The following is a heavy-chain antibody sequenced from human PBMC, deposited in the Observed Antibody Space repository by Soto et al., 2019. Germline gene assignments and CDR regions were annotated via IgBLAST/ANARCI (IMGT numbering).Heavy chain of an antibody. CDR3: ARTEYSRSSPPGGLFDY. Sequence: GASVKVSCKASGYTFTSYYMHWVRQAPGQGLEWMGIINPSGGSTSYAQKFQGRVTMTRDTSTSTVYMELSSLRSEDTAVYYCARTEYSRSSPPGGLFDYWGQGTLVTVLL. CDR2: INPSGGST. V-gene: IGHV1-46*01. J-gene: IGHJ4*02. D-gene: IGHD6-6*01. CDR1: GYTFTSYY.